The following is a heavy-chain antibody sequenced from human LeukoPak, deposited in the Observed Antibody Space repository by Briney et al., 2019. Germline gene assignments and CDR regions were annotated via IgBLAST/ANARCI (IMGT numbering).Heavy chain of an antibody. Sequence: GGSLRLSCAASGFTFSSYAMSWVRQAPGKGLEWVSYISSSGSAIYYADSVKGRFTISRDNAKNSLYLQVNSLRAEDTAVYYCARERNSYFDYWGQGTLVTVSS. D-gene: IGHD1-14*01. CDR3: ARERNSYFDY. CDR2: ISSSGSAI. V-gene: IGHV3-48*04. J-gene: IGHJ4*02. CDR1: GFTFSSYA.